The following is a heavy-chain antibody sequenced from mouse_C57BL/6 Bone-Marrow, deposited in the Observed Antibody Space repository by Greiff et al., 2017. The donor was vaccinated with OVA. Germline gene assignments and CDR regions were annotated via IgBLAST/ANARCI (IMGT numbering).Heavy chain of an antibody. CDR3: ARPPYYDYDGVFDV. D-gene: IGHD2-4*01. CDR1: GFTFSDYY. Sequence: EVKLVESGGGLVQPGGSLKLSCAASGFTFSDYYMYWVRQTPEKRLEWVAYISNGGGSTYYPDTVKGRFTISRDNAKNTLYLQMSRLKSEDTAMYYCARPPYYDYDGVFDVWGTGTTVTVSS. J-gene: IGHJ1*03. V-gene: IGHV5-12*01. CDR2: ISNGGGST.